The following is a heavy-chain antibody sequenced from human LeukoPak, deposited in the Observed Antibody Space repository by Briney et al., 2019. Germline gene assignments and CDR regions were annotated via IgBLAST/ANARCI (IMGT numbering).Heavy chain of an antibody. V-gene: IGHV3-74*01. Sequence: GGSLRLSCAASGFTFSSYWIHWVRQAPGKGLVWVSRINSDGSSTRYADSVKGRFTISRDNAKSTLYLQMNSLRAEDTAMYYCARVLSSGWYKNWFDPWGQGTLVTVSS. CDR2: INSDGSST. D-gene: IGHD6-19*01. CDR3: ARVLSSGWYKNWFDP. J-gene: IGHJ5*02. CDR1: GFTFSSYW.